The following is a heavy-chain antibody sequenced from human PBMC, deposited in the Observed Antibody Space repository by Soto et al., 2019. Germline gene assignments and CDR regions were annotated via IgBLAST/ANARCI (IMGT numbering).Heavy chain of an antibody. CDR2: IYYSGST. Sequence: SETLSLTCTVSGGSISSGGYYWSWIRQHPGKGLEWIGYIYYSGSTYYNPSLKSRVTISVDTSKNQFSLKLSSVTAADTAVYYCARIRTSSTPKTYYYYYYMDVWGKGTTFTVSS. D-gene: IGHD2-2*01. J-gene: IGHJ6*03. CDR3: ARIRTSSTPKTYYYYYYMDV. CDR1: GGSISSGGYY. V-gene: IGHV4-31*03.